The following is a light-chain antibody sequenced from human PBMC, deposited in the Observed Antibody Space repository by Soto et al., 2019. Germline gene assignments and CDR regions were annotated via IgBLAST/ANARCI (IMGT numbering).Light chain of an antibody. V-gene: IGKV3-20*01. CDR3: QQYGSSST. Sequence: EIVLTQSPGTLSLSPGERATLSCRASQSLSSSYLAWYQQKPGQAPTLLIYGASSRAAGIPDRFSGSGSGTDFTLTISRLEPEDFAVYYCQQYGSSSTFGQGTDWRL. J-gene: IGKJ5*01. CDR2: GAS. CDR1: QSLSSSY.